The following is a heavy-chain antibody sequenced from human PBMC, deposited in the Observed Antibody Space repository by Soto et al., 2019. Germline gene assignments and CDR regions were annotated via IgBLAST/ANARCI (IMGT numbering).Heavy chain of an antibody. Sequence: NPSETLSLTCAVSGGSISSRNWWSWVRQPPGKGLEWIGEIYHSGSTNYNPSLKSRVTISVDTSKNQFSLKLSSVTAADTAVYYCASPKIAFYNWFDPWGQGTLVTVSS. V-gene: IGHV4-4*02. CDR3: ASPKIAFYNWFDP. D-gene: IGHD3-3*02. CDR2: IYHSGST. CDR1: GGSISSRNW. J-gene: IGHJ5*02.